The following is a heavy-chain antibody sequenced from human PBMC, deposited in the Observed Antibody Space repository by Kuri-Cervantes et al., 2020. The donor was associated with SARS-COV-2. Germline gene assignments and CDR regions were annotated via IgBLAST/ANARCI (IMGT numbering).Heavy chain of an antibody. D-gene: IGHD2-15*01. V-gene: IGHV3-30*18. CDR1: GFSFSSHD. Sequence: LSLTCAASGFSFSSHDMHWVRQAPGKGLEWVALMSYDGTNKYYADSVKGRFTISRDNSKNTLYLQMNSLRAEDTAVYTCAKTSAGWLFDYWGQGTLVTVSS. CDR3: AKTSAGWLFDY. CDR2: MSYDGTNK. J-gene: IGHJ4*02.